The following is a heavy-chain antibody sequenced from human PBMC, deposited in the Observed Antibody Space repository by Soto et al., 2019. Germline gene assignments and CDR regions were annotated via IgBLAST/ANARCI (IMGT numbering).Heavy chain of an antibody. D-gene: IGHD3-10*01. V-gene: IGHV3-11*06. CDR1: GFTFHDHY. Sequence: QVQLVESGGGLVKPGGSLRLSCAASGFTFHDHYMTWIRQAPGKWLVWVSFISSDSIYTNSADSVKGRFTISRDNAHNLLYMQMSSLRVEDTAVYYCARDSTGSGLDYGMDVLGQGTTVAVSS. CDR2: ISSDSIYT. J-gene: IGHJ6*02. CDR3: ARDSTGSGLDYGMDV.